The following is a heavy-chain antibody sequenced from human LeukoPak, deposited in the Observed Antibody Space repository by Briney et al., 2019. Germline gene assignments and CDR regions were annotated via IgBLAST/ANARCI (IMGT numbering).Heavy chain of an antibody. J-gene: IGHJ5*02. CDR1: GGSFSGYY. CDR3: ARGRQLAAAVNNWFDP. V-gene: IGHV4-34*01. D-gene: IGHD6-13*01. CDR2: INHSGST. Sequence: SETLSLTCAVYGGSFSGYYGSWIRQPPGEGLEWIGEINHSGSTNYNPSLKSRVTISVDTSKNQFSLKLSSVTAADTAVYYCARGRQLAAAVNNWFDPWGQGTLVTVSS.